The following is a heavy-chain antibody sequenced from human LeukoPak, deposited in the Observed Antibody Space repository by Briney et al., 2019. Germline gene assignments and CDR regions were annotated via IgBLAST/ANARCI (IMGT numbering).Heavy chain of an antibody. CDR3: ASLYYDFWSGYSRTYYFDY. CDR1: GGSFSGYY. Sequence: SETLSLTCAVYGGSFSGYYWSWIRQPPGKGLEWIGEINHSGSTNYNPSLKSRVTISVDTSKNQFSLKLSSVTAADTAVYYCASLYYDFWSGYSRTYYFDYWGQGTLDTVSS. V-gene: IGHV4-34*01. CDR2: INHSGST. J-gene: IGHJ4*02. D-gene: IGHD3-3*01.